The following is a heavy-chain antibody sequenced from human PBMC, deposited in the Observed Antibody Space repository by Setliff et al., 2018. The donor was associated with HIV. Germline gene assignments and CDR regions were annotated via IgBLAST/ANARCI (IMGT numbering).Heavy chain of an antibody. CDR2: IYPGDSDT. J-gene: IGHJ3*02. Sequence: GESLKISCKGSGYSFTSYWIGWVRQMPGKGLEWMGIIYPGDSDTRYSPSFQGQVTISADKSISTAYLQWSSLKASDTDRYYCARHRDYGDLFDAFDIWGQGTMVTVSS. CDR1: GYSFTSYW. CDR3: ARHRDYGDLFDAFDI. D-gene: IGHD4-17*01. V-gene: IGHV5-51*01.